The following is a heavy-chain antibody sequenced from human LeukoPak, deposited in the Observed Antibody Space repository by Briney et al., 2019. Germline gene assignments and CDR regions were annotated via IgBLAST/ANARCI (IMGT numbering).Heavy chain of an antibody. D-gene: IGHD3-22*01. V-gene: IGHV3-7*01. CDR2: IKYDGTHK. CDR1: GISFSSYW. CDR3: ASSHDSSGND. J-gene: IGHJ4*02. Sequence: GGSLRLSCVASGISFSSYWMAWVRQAPGKGLEWGANIKYDGTHKFYADSVKGRFPISRDNAKNSLFLEMNSLTADDTAVYFCASSHDSSGNDWGQGTLVTVSS.